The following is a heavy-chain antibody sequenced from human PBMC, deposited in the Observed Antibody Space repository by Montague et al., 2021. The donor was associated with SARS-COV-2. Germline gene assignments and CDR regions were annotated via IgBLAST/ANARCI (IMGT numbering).Heavy chain of an antibody. Sequence: SLRLSCAASGFTFSSYAMHWVRQAPGKGLEWVAVISYDGNNKYYADSVKGRFTISRDNSKNTLYLQMNSLRAEDTAVYYCASELLGAFDIWGQGTMVTVSS. J-gene: IGHJ3*02. CDR1: GFTFSSYA. CDR2: ISYDGNNK. D-gene: IGHD2/OR15-2a*01. CDR3: ASELLGAFDI. V-gene: IGHV3-30-3*01.